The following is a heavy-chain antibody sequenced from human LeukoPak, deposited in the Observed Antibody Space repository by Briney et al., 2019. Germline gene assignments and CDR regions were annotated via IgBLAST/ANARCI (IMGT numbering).Heavy chain of an antibody. CDR1: GFTFSSHS. J-gene: IGHJ4*02. V-gene: IGHV3-21*01. CDR2: ISSSSSYI. CDR3: ARDTTYRGGFDY. D-gene: IGHD3-10*01. Sequence: GGSLRLSCAASGFTFSSHSMNWVRQAPGKGLEWVLSISSSSSYIYYADSVKGRFTISRDNAKNSLYLQMNSLRAEDTAVYYCARDTTYRGGFDYWGQGTLVTVSS.